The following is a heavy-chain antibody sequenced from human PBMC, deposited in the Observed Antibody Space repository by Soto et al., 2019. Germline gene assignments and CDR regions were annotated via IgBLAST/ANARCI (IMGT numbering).Heavy chain of an antibody. CDR3: ARDNPYTNSFGNWFDP. V-gene: IGHV1-69*01. Sequence: QVRLVQSGPEVKKPGSSVKVSCKASGGTFSNYAITWLRLAPVQGLEWLGGIIPVFGTVNSAQKFQGSVTISADDSTSTAYMELNRLRSEDTAVYYCARDNPYTNSFGNWFDPWGQGTLVIVS. J-gene: IGHJ5*02. CDR1: GGTFSNYA. D-gene: IGHD6-13*01. CDR2: IIPVFGTV.